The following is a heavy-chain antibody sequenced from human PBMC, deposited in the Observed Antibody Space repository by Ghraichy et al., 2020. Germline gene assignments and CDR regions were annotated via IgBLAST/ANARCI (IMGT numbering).Heavy chain of an antibody. Sequence: GRSLRLSCAASGFTFSSYAMSWVRQAPGKGLEWVSAISGSGGSTYYADSVKGRFTISRDNSKNTLYLQMNSLRAEDTAVYYCAPGRNYYDSSGFPFDYWGQGTLVTVSS. CDR2: ISGSGGST. J-gene: IGHJ4*02. CDR1: GFTFSSYA. V-gene: IGHV3-23*01. CDR3: APGRNYYDSSGFPFDY. D-gene: IGHD3-22*01.